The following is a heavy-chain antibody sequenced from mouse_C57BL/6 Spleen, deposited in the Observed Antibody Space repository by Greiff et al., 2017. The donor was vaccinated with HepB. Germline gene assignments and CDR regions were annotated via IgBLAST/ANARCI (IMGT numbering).Heavy chain of an antibody. V-gene: IGHV1-64*01. CDR2: IHPNSGST. Sequence: QVQLKQSGAELVKPGASVKLSCKASGYTFTSYWMHWVKQRPGQGREWIGMIHPNSGSTNYNEKFKSKATLTVDKSSSTAYMQLSSLTSEDSAVYYCAIYYDYDEGYWGQGTTLTVSS. D-gene: IGHD2-4*01. CDR3: AIYYDYDEGY. CDR1: GYTFTSYW. J-gene: IGHJ2*01.